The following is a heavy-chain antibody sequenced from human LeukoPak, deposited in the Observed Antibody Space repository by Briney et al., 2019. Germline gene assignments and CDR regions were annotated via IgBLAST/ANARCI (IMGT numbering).Heavy chain of an antibody. D-gene: IGHD2-21*01. CDR2: INPSGGST. CDR1: GYTFTGYY. Sequence: ASVKVSCKASGYTFTGYYMHWVRQAPGQGLEWMGIINPSGGSTSYAQKFQGRVTMTRDMSTSTVYMELSSLRSEDTAVYYCARIVAADAFDIWGQGTMVTVSS. V-gene: IGHV1-46*01. J-gene: IGHJ3*02. CDR3: ARIVAADAFDI.